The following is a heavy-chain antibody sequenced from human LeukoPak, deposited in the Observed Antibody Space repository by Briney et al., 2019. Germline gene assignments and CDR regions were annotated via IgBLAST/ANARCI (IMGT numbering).Heavy chain of an antibody. Sequence: SETLSLTCTVSGGSISSYYCSWIRQPPGKGLEWIGYIYYTGSTNYNPSLKSRVTISVDTSKNQFSLKLSSVTAADTAVYYCARGNSGSYYGFDYWGQGTLVTVSS. CDR1: GGSISSYY. D-gene: IGHD1-26*01. J-gene: IGHJ4*02. CDR3: ARGNSGSYYGFDY. V-gene: IGHV4-59*01. CDR2: IYYTGST.